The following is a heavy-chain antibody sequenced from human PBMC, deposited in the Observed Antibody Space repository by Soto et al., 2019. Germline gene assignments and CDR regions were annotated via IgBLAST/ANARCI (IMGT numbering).Heavy chain of an antibody. J-gene: IGHJ6*02. CDR3: NKSKGYYYYGMDV. CDR1: GFTFSNAW. Sequence: GGSLRLSCAASGFTFSNAWMSWVRQAPGKGLEWVGRIKSKTDGGTTDYAAPVKGRFTISRDDSKNTLYLQMNSLKTEDTAVYYRNKSKGYYYYGMDVWGQGTTVTVSS. CDR2: IKSKTDGGTT. V-gene: IGHV3-15*01. D-gene: IGHD6-13*01.